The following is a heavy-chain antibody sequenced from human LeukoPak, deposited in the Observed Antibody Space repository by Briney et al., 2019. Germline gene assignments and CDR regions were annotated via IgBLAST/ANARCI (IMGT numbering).Heavy chain of an antibody. J-gene: IGHJ4*02. Sequence: SETLSLTCTVSGGYISSSSYYWGWVRQPPGKGLEWIGSIYYSGSTYYNPSLKSRVTLSVDTSRNPFSLKLSSVTAADTAVYYCARLGTGTNCFDYWGQGTLVTVSS. V-gene: IGHV4-39*01. D-gene: IGHD1/OR15-1a*01. CDR1: GGYISSSSYY. CDR3: ARLGTGTNCFDY. CDR2: IYYSGST.